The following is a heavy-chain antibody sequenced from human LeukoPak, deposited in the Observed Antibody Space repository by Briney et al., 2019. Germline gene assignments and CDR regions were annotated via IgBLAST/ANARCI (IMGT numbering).Heavy chain of an antibody. CDR1: GGSISSGGYY. CDR2: IYHSGST. CDR3: ARATNKAVSGYDYSRTYYFDY. J-gene: IGHJ4*02. D-gene: IGHD5-12*01. V-gene: IGHV4-30-2*01. Sequence: SETLSLTCTVSGGSISSGGYYWSWIRQPPGKGLEWIGYIYHSGSTYYNPSLKSRVTISVDRSKNQFSLKLSSVTAADTAVYYCARATNKAVSGYDYSRTYYFDYWGQGTLVTVSS.